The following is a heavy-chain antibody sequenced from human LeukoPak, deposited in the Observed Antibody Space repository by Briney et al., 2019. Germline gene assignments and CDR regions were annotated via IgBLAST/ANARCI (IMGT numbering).Heavy chain of an antibody. Sequence: GGSLRLSCAGSGFTFSSYAMSWVRQAPGKGLEWVSAISGSGGSTYYADSVKGRFTISRDNSKDTLYLQMNSLRAEDTAVYYCALIVVVVAATSLDYWGQGTLVTVSS. CDR3: ALIVVVVAATSLDY. D-gene: IGHD2-15*01. J-gene: IGHJ4*02. CDR1: GFTFSSYA. CDR2: ISGSGGST. V-gene: IGHV3-23*01.